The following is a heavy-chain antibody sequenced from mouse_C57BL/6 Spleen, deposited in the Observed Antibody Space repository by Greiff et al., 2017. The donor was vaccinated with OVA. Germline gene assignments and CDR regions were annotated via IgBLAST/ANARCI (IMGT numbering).Heavy chain of an antibody. D-gene: IGHD2-3*01. CDR2: IYPGSGNT. Sequence: QVHVKQSGPELVKPGASVKISCKASGYTFTDYYINWVKQRPGQGLAWIGWIYPGSGNTKYNEKFKGKATLTVDTSSSTAYMQLSSLTSEDSAVYFCARSNGYYVFYAMDYWGQGTSVTVSS. CDR3: ARSNGYYVFYAMDY. CDR1: GYTFTDYY. J-gene: IGHJ4*01. V-gene: IGHV1-84*01.